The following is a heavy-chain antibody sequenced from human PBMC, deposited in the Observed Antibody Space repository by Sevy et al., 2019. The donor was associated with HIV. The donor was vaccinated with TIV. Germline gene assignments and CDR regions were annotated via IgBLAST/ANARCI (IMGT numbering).Heavy chain of an antibody. V-gene: IGHV1-2*02. CDR2: INPKSGGT. CDR1: GSTFSGHH. D-gene: IGHD2-8*01. Sequence: ASVKVSCKVSGSTFSGHHMHWVRQAPGQGLEWMGWINPKSGGTNYAQKFQGRVTVTRDTSITTVYMELNRLRSDDTAVYYCARHTNFYFDYWGQGTLVTVS. J-gene: IGHJ4*02. CDR3: ARHTNFYFDY.